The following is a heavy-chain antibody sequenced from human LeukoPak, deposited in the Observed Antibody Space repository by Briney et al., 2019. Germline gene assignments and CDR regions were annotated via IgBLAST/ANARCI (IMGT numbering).Heavy chain of an antibody. J-gene: IGHJ5*02. D-gene: IGHD3-10*01. V-gene: IGHV3-21*01. CDR3: ARASPYYYGSGSLLDP. CDR2: ISTSSSYI. Sequence: GGSLRLSCAASGFIFSSYNMNWVRQAPGKGLEWVSSISTSSSYIYYADSVKGRFTISRDNAKNSLYLQMNSLRAEDTAVYYCARASPYYYGSGSLLDPWGQGTLVTVSS. CDR1: GFIFSSYN.